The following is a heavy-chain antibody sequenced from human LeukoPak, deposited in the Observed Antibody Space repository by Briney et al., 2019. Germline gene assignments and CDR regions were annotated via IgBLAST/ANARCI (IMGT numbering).Heavy chain of an antibody. Sequence: GRSLRLSCAASGFTFSDYAMSWVRQAPGKGLEWVSGVTASAGSTKYADSVKGRFTISRDNSKNTLFLQMTGLRAEDTARYYCVKDREWLVAFDFWGQGTVVAVSS. D-gene: IGHD6-19*01. V-gene: IGHV3-23*01. J-gene: IGHJ3*01. CDR2: VTASAGST. CDR1: GFTFSDYA. CDR3: VKDREWLVAFDF.